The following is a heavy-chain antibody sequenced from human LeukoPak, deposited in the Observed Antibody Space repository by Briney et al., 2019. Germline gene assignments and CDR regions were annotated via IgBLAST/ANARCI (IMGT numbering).Heavy chain of an antibody. CDR2: IIPIFGTA. CDR3: ARDSVEQWLAPGWFDP. Sequence: SVKVSCKASGGTFSSYAISWVRQAPGQGLEWMGGIIPIFGTANYAQKFQGRVTMTRDTSTSTVYMELSSLRSEDTAVYYCARDSVEQWLAPGWFDPWGQGTLVTVSS. CDR1: GGTFSSYA. V-gene: IGHV1-69*05. J-gene: IGHJ5*02. D-gene: IGHD6-19*01.